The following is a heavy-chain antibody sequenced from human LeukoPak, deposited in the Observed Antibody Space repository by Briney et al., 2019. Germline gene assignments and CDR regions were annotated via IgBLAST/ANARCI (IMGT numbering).Heavy chain of an antibody. D-gene: IGHD5-12*01. CDR1: GFTFSSYS. CDR3: AKDDDWLRFEH. Sequence: GGSLRLSCAASGFTFSSYSMNWVRQAPGKGLEWVSGISGSGGRTYYADSVKGRFTTSRDNSNHMLYLQMNSLIAEDTAIYYCAKDDDWLRFEHWGRGTPVSVSS. J-gene: IGHJ4*02. CDR2: ISGSGGRT. V-gene: IGHV3-23*01.